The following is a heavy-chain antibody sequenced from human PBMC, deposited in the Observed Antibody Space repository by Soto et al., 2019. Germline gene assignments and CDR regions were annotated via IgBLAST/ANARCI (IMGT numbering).Heavy chain of an antibody. V-gene: IGHV2-5*02. CDR2: IYWDDDK. Sequence: QITLKESGPTLVKPTQTLTLTCTFSGFSLSTSGVGVAWIRQPPGKALEWLALIYWDDDKRYSPSLKSRLTITKGTSKNQVVLTMTKMDPVDTATYYCAHGTEKFDPWGQGTLVTVSS. CDR1: GFSLSTSGVG. J-gene: IGHJ5*02. CDR3: AHGTEKFDP.